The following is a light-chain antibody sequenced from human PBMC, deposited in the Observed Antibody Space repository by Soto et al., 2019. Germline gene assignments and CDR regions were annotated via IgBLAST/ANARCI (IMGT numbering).Light chain of an antibody. V-gene: IGKV1-33*01. Sequence: DIQMTQSPSSLSASVRDRVTITCQASQDISIYLNWYQQKPGKAPKLLIYDASNLEAGVPSRFSGSGSGTGFTFTISSLQPEDIATYYCQQYDNLPTFGPGTKVDIK. CDR1: QDISIY. J-gene: IGKJ3*01. CDR2: DAS. CDR3: QQYDNLPT.